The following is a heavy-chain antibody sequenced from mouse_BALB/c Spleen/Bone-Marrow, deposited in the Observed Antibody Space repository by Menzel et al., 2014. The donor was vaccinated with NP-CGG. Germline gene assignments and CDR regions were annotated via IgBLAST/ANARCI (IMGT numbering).Heavy chain of an antibody. CDR1: GFTFTDYY. J-gene: IGHJ3*01. CDR3: ARDRRYDLAWFAY. D-gene: IGHD2-14*01. V-gene: IGHV7-3*02. Sequence: DVKLVESGGGLVQPGGSLRLSCATSGFTFTDYYMSWVRQPPGKALEWLGFIRNEANGYTTEYSASVKGRFTISRDNSQSILYLQMNTLRAEDSATYYCARDRRYDLAWFAYWGQGTLVTVSA. CDR2: IRNEANGYTT.